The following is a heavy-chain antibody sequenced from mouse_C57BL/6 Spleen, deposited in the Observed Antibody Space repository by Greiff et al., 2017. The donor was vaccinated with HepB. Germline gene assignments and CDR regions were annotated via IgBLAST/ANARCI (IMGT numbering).Heavy chain of an antibody. CDR1: GYSFTDYN. Sequence: QLQESGPELVKPGASVKISCKASGYSFTDYNMNWVKQSNGKSLEWIGVINPNYGTTSYNQKFKGKATLTVDQSSSTAYMQLNSLTSEDSAVYYCARTITTVGDWYFDVWGTGTTVTVSS. CDR3: ARTITTVGDWYFDV. V-gene: IGHV1-39*01. J-gene: IGHJ1*03. CDR2: INPNYGTT. D-gene: IGHD1-1*01.